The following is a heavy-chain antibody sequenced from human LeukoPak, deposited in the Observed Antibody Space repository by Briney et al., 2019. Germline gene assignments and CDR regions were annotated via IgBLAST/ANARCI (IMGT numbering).Heavy chain of an antibody. CDR2: INSDGSTT. V-gene: IGHV3-74*01. Sequence: GGSLRLSCAAFGFTFSSYWIHWVRQAPGKGLVWVSIINSDGSTTNYADSVKGRFTISRDNAKNTLYLQLNSLRPEDTAVYYCARDYSSWFDYWGQGTLVTVSS. D-gene: IGHD6-6*01. J-gene: IGHJ4*02. CDR1: GFTFSSYW. CDR3: ARDYSSWFDY.